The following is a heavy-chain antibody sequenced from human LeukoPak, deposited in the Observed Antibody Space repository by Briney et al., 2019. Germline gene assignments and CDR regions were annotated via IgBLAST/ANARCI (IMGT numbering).Heavy chain of an antibody. CDR2: ISSSGSTI. Sequence: GGSLRLSCAASGFTFSSYEMNWVRQAPGEGLEWVSYISSSGSTIYYADSVKGRFTISRDNAKNSLYLQMNSLRAEDTAVYYCARGGRYCSGGSCYVDYWGQGTLVTVSS. D-gene: IGHD2-15*01. CDR3: ARGGRYCSGGSCYVDY. J-gene: IGHJ4*02. CDR1: GFTFSSYE. V-gene: IGHV3-48*03.